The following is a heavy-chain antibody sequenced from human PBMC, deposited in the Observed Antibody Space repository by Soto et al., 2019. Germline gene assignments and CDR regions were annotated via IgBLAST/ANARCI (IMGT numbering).Heavy chain of an antibody. J-gene: IGHJ6*02. CDR2: IIPIYGTA. CDR1: GGTFSSYA. V-gene: IGHV1-69*13. D-gene: IGHD4-17*01. Sequence: SVKVSCKASGGTFSSYAISWVRQAPGQGLEWMGGIIPIYGTANYAQKFQGRVTITADESTSTAYMELSSLRSEDTAVYYCATVGYGEHYYYYYGMDVWGQGTTVTVSS. CDR3: ATVGYGEHYYYYYGMDV.